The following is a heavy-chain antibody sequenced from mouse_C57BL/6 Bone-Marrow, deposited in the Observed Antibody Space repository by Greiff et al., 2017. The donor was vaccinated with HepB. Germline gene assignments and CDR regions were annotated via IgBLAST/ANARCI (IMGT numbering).Heavy chain of an antibody. CDR2: IDPETGGT. CDR3: TRRDYSNFYYFDY. CDR1: GYTFTDYE. D-gene: IGHD2-5*01. V-gene: IGHV1-15*01. Sequence: QVQLQQSGAELVRPGASVTLSCKASGYTFTDYEMHWVKQTPVHGLEWIGAIDPETGGTAYNQKFKGKAILTADKSSSTAYMELRSLTSEDSAVYYCTRRDYSNFYYFDYWGQGTTLTVSS. J-gene: IGHJ2*01.